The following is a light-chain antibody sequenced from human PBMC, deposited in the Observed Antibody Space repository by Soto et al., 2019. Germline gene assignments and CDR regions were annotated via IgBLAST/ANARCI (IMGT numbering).Light chain of an antibody. Sequence: QSALTQSASVSGSPGQSIIISCTGTSSDVGSYNYVSWYQHHPGKAPKFMIYHVSNQPSRVSNRFSGSKSGNTASLTISGLEAEVEAHYYCRSYTTSGTLVFGSGTKLTVL. CDR3: RSYTTSGTLV. V-gene: IGLV2-14*03. CDR2: HVS. CDR1: SSDVGSYNY. J-gene: IGLJ1*01.